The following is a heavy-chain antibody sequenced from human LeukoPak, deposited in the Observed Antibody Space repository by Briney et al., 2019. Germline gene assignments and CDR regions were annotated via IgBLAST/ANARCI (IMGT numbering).Heavy chain of an antibody. V-gene: IGHV1-24*01. CDR1: GYTLTELS. Sequence: ASVKVSCKVSGYTLTELSMHWVRQAPGKGLEWMGGFDPEDGETIYAQKFRGRVTMTEDTSTDTAYMELSSPRSEDTAVYYCATSVTMVRGVIRAYFDYWGQGTLVTVSS. CDR3: ATSVTMVRGVIRAYFDY. CDR2: FDPEDGET. D-gene: IGHD3-10*01. J-gene: IGHJ4*02.